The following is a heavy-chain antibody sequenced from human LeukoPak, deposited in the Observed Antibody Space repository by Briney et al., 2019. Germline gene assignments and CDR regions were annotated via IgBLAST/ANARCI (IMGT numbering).Heavy chain of an antibody. CDR1: GYTFTSYG. D-gene: IGHD3-22*01. V-gene: IGHV1-18*01. Sequence: ASVKVSCKASGYTFTSYGISWVRQAPGQGLEWMGWISAYNGNTNYAQKLQGRVTMTTDTSTSTAYMELRSLRSDDTAVYYCARWTYYYDSSGYYLDYYYYYMDVWGKGTTVTVSS. J-gene: IGHJ6*03. CDR2: ISAYNGNT. CDR3: ARWTYYYDSSGYYLDYYYYYMDV.